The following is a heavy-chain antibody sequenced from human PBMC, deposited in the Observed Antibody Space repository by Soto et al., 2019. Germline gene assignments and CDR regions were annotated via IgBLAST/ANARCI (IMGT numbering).Heavy chain of an antibody. D-gene: IGHD3-10*01. CDR2: IYYSRNT. V-gene: IGHV4-59*01. J-gene: IGHJ6*02. CDR1: GGSISSYY. CDR3: ARDPYGSGSYYKSHYYYYGMDV. Sequence: SATLSLTCTVSGGSISSYYWGWIRQPPGKGLEWIGYIYYSRNTNYNPSIKSRVTISVDTSKNQFSLKLSSVTAADTAVYYCARDPYGSGSYYKSHYYYYGMDVWGQGTTVTVSS.